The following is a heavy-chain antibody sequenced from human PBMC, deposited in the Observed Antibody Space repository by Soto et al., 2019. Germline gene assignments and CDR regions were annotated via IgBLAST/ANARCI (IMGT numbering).Heavy chain of an antibody. V-gene: IGHV3-53*01. CDR3: ARRHCNYESSGYYPLFDY. CDR1: GFTVSSTY. D-gene: IGHD3-22*01. CDR2: IYGGGDT. J-gene: IGHJ4*02. Sequence: GGSLRLSCAASGFTVSSTYMSWVRQAPGKGLEWISVIYGGGDTFYADSVKGRFTISTDNSKNTLYLQMNSLRAEDTAVYYCARRHCNYESSGYYPLFDYWGQGTLVTVSS.